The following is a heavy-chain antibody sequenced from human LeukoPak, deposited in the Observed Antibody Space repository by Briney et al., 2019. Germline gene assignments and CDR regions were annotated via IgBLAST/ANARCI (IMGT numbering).Heavy chain of an antibody. CDR1: GFTFSSYA. V-gene: IGHV3-30-3*01. CDR2: ISYDGSNK. Sequence: GSSLRLSCAASGFTFSSYAMHWVLQAPGKGLEWVAVISYDGSNKYYADSVKGRFIISRDNSKNTLYLQMNSLRAEDTAVYYCARGIDYWGQGTLVTVSS. CDR3: ARGIDY. J-gene: IGHJ4*02.